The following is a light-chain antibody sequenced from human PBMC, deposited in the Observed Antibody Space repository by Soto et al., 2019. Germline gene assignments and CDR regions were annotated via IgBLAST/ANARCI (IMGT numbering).Light chain of an antibody. CDR2: RAS. J-gene: IGKJ5*01. CDR1: QSVSDN. V-gene: IGKV3-15*01. Sequence: EVLMTQSPDTLYVSPGERVTLSCRASQSVSDNLAWYQQKPGRGPRLLVYRASTRTLGIPARFSGSESGTEFTLTISSLQSEDFAVYYYQQYNSWPITFGQGTRLEIK. CDR3: QQYNSWPIT.